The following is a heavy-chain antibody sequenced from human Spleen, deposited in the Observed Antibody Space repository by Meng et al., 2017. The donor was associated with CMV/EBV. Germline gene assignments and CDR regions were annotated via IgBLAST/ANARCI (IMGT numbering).Heavy chain of an antibody. CDR2: INPNSGGT. CDR3: ARAQYSSGFDY. Sequence: GGSLRLSCAASGFTFTGYYMHWVRQAPGQGLEWMGWINPNSGGTNYAQKFQGRVTMTRDTSISTAYMELSRLRSDDTAVYYCARAQYSSGFDYWGQGTLVTVSS. J-gene: IGHJ4*02. CDR1: GFTFTGYY. D-gene: IGHD6-25*01. V-gene: IGHV1-2*02.